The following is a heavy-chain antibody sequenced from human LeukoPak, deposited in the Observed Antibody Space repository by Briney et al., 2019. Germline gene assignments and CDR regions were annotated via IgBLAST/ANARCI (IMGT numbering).Heavy chain of an antibody. D-gene: IGHD2-2*01. V-gene: IGHV4-59*01. J-gene: IGHJ3*02. CDR1: GGSISSYY. Sequence: SETLSLTCTVSGGSISSYYWSWIRQPPGKGLEWIGYIYYSGSTNYNPSLKSRVTISVDTSKNQFSLKLSSVTAADTAVYYCARERSFRSPALTDAFDIWGQGTMVTVSS. CDR2: IYYSGST. CDR3: ARERSFRSPALTDAFDI.